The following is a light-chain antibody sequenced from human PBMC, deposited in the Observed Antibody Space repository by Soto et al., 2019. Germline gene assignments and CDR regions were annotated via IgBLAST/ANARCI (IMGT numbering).Light chain of an antibody. Sequence: EIVLTQSPATLSLSPGERATLSCRASQSVGGFLAWYQQKSGQAPRLLIYDTSKRATGIPARFSGSGSGTGFTPTISRLEPEDFAVYYCQQFSSYPLTFGGGTKVDIK. CDR1: QSVGGF. CDR3: QQFSSYPLT. CDR2: DTS. J-gene: IGKJ4*01. V-gene: IGKV3-11*01.